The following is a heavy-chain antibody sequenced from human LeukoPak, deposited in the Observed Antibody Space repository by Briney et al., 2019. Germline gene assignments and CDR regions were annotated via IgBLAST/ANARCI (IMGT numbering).Heavy chain of an antibody. CDR3: ARESLGSVYYDILTGYSFDY. CDR1: GGTFSSYA. CDR2: IIPIFGTA. Sequence: ASVKVSCKASGGTFSSYAISWVRQAPGQGLEWMGGIIPIFGTANYAQKFQGRVTITADESTSTACMELSSLRSEDTAVYYCARESLGSVYYDILTGYSFDYWGQGTLVTVSS. V-gene: IGHV1-69*13. J-gene: IGHJ4*02. D-gene: IGHD3-9*01.